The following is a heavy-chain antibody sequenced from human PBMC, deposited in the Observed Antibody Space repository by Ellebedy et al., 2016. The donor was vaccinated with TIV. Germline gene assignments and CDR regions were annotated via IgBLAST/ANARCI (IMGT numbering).Heavy chain of an antibody. CDR2: ISGSDGKT. CDR3: ARCGSYYDRGGNEYFRY. CDR1: GYTFTSYS. D-gene: IGHD3-22*01. J-gene: IGHJ1*01. V-gene: IGHV1-18*01. Sequence: ASVKVSCXASGYTFTSYSINWVRQAPGQGLEWMGWISGSDGKTKYSQKFQGRVTMTTDTSTSAAYMELRSLRSDDTAVYYCARCGSYYDRGGNEYFRYWGQGTLVTVSS.